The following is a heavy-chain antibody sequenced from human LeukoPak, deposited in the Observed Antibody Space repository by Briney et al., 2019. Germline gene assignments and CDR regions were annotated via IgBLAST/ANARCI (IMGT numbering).Heavy chain of an antibody. J-gene: IGHJ4*02. Sequence: SETLSLTCTVSRGSISSGSYYWSWIRQPAGKGLEWIARIYTSGSTNYNPSLKSRVTISVDTSKNQFSLKLSSVTAADTAVYYCARVRLLRYFDWLYYDYWGQGTLVTLSS. D-gene: IGHD3-9*01. CDR3: ARVRLLRYFDWLYYDY. CDR1: RGSISSGSYY. V-gene: IGHV4-61*02. CDR2: IYTSGST.